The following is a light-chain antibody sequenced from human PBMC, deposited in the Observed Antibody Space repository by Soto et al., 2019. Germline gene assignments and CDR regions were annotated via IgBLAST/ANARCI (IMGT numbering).Light chain of an antibody. V-gene: IGLV2-14*01. Sequence: QSVLTQPASVSASPGQSITISCTGTSSDVGGYNYVSWYQQHPGKAPKLMIYDVRNRPSGVSDRFSGSKSGNTASLTISGLQAEDEADYYCSSYTRSSTHVFGSGTNVTVL. CDR3: SSYTRSSTHV. CDR2: DVR. CDR1: SSDVGGYNY. J-gene: IGLJ1*01.